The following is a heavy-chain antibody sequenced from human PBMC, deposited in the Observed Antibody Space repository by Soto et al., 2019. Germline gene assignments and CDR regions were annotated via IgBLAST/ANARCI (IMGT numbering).Heavy chain of an antibody. CDR3: ARDSITFMIVVVPAYGMDV. J-gene: IGHJ6*02. Sequence: GGSLRLSCAASGFTFSSYSMNWGRQAPGKGLEWVSSISSSSSYIYYADSVKGRFTISRDNAKNSLYLQMNSLRAEDTAVYYCARDSITFMIVVVPAYGMDVWGQGTTVPVSS. CDR1: GFTFSSYS. CDR2: ISSSSSYI. D-gene: IGHD2-2*01. V-gene: IGHV3-21*01.